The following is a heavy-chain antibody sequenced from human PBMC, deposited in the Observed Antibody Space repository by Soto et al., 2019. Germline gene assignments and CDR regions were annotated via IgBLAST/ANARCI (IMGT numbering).Heavy chain of an antibody. J-gene: IGHJ4*02. D-gene: IGHD1-26*01. CDR2: ISGSGGST. V-gene: IGHV3-23*01. CDR3: ASIPPSAVGASSEVDY. CDR1: GFTFSSYA. Sequence: GGSLRLSCAASGFTFSSYAMSWVRQAPGKGLEWASAISGSGGSTYYADSVKGRFTISRDNSKNTLYLQMNSLRAEDTAVYYCASIPPSAVGASSEVDYWGQGTLVTVSS.